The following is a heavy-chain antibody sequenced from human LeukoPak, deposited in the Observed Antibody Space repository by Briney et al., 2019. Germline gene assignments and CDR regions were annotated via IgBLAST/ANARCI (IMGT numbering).Heavy chain of an antibody. D-gene: IGHD3-16*01. CDR1: GFTFSSYE. J-gene: IGHJ4*02. Sequence: NPGGSLRLSCAASGFTFSSYEMNWVRQAPGKGLEWVSFISSSRSYIYYADSVKGRFTISRDNAKNSLYLQMNSLRAEDTAVYYCARGVLYPGPLDYWGQGTLVTVSS. CDR2: ISSSRSYI. V-gene: IGHV3-21*01. CDR3: ARGVLYPGPLDY.